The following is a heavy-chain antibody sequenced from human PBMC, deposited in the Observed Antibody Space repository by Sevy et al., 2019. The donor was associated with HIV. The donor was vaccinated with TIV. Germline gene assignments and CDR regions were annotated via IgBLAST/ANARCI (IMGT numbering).Heavy chain of an antibody. CDR1: GGSISSYY. V-gene: IGHV4-59*08. Sequence: SETLSLTCTVSGGSISSYYWSWIRQPPGKGLEWIGYIYYSGSTNYNPSLKSRVTISVDTSKNQFSLKLSSVTAADTAVYYCARHASGYSYGYPVDYWGQGTLVTVSS. J-gene: IGHJ4*02. D-gene: IGHD5-18*01. CDR2: IYYSGST. CDR3: ARHASGYSYGYPVDY.